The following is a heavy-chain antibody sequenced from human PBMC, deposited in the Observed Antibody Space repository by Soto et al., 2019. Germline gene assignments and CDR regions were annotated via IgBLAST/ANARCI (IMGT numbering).Heavy chain of an antibody. CDR3: ARLRYNWNLNRVYYFDY. Sequence: SETLSLTCTVSGGSISSYYWSWIRQPPGKGLEWIGYIYYSGSTNYNPSLKSRVTISVDTSKNQFSLKLSSVTAADTAVYYCARLRYNWNLNRVYYFDYWGQGTLVTVSS. V-gene: IGHV4-59*08. CDR2: IYYSGST. CDR1: GGSISSYY. D-gene: IGHD1-1*01. J-gene: IGHJ4*02.